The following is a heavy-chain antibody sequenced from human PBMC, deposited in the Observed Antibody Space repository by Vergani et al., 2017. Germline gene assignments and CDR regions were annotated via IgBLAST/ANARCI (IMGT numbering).Heavy chain of an antibody. CDR1: GGSISSYY. Sequence: QVQLQESGPGLVKPSETLSLTCTVSGGSISSYYWSWIRQPPGKGLEWIGYIYYSGSTNYNPSLKSRVTISVDTSKNQFSLKLSSVTAADTAVYYCAGTYYDFWSGYYPDYWGQGTLVTVSS. J-gene: IGHJ4*02. D-gene: IGHD3-3*01. CDR2: IYYSGST. V-gene: IGHV4-59*01. CDR3: AGTYYDFWSGYYPDY.